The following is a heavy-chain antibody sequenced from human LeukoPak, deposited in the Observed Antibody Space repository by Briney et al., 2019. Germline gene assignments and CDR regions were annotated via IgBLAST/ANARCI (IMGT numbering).Heavy chain of an antibody. D-gene: IGHD6-19*01. CDR1: GFTFSIYD. J-gene: IGHJ4*02. Sequence: GGSLRLSCAASGFTFSIYDMHWVRQATGKGLEWVSVIGTSGDTHYSDSVKGRFTISRENAKNSLYLQMNSLTAGDTAVYFCSRVGTSGWPNYFDSWGQGTLVTVSS. CDR2: IGTSGDT. V-gene: IGHV3-13*04. CDR3: SRVGTSGWPNYFDS.